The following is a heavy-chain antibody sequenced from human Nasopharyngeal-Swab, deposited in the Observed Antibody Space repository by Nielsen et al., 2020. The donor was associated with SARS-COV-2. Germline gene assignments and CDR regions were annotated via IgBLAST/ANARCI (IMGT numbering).Heavy chain of an antibody. V-gene: IGHV3-33*08. Sequence: GGSLRLSCAASGFIFHSFAMHWVRQSPGKGLEWVAVIWYDGSNKYYADSVKGRFTISRDNSKNTLYLQMNSLRAEDTAVYYCARELISYYGMDVWGQGTTVTVSS. J-gene: IGHJ6*02. D-gene: IGHD2-15*01. CDR3: ARELISYYGMDV. CDR2: IWYDGSNK. CDR1: GFIFHSFA.